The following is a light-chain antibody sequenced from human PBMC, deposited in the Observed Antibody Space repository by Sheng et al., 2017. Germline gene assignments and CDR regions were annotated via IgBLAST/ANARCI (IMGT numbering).Light chain of an antibody. CDR2: QDS. CDR1: KLGDKY. CDR3: QSYDSSLSVV. V-gene: IGLV3-1*01. Sequence: SYELTQPPSVSVSPGQTASITCSGDKLGDKYACWYQQKPGQSPVLVIYQDSKRPSGIPERFSGSNSGNTATLTISGTQAMDEADYYCQSYDSSLSVVFGGGTKLTVL. J-gene: IGLJ2*01.